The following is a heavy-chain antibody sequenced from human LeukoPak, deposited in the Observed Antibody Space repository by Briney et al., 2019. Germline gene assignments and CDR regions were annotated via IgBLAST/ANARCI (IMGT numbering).Heavy chain of an antibody. J-gene: IGHJ6*04. D-gene: IGHD3-10*01. CDR2: INHSGST. Sequence: SETLSLTCAVYGGSFSGYYWSWIRQPPGKGLEWIGEINHSGSTNYNPSLKSRVTISVDTSKNQFSLKLSSVTAADTAVYYCVRGGGWFGEFDYYGMDVWGKGTTVTVSS. CDR1: GGSFSGYY. CDR3: VRGGGWFGEFDYYGMDV. V-gene: IGHV4-34*01.